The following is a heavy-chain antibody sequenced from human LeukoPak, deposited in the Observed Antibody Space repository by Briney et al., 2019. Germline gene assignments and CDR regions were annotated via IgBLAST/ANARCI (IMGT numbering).Heavy chain of an antibody. J-gene: IGHJ4*02. CDR2: IYTSGST. CDR1: GGSISSYY. CDR3: ARVGGAYYDFWSGHDLDY. V-gene: IGHV4-4*07. D-gene: IGHD3-3*01. Sequence: SETLSLTCTVSGGSISSYYWSWIRQPAGKGLEWIGRIYTSGSTNYNPSLKSRVTMSVDTSKNQFSLKLSSVTAADTAVYYCARVGGAYYDFWSGHDLDYWGQGTLVTVSS.